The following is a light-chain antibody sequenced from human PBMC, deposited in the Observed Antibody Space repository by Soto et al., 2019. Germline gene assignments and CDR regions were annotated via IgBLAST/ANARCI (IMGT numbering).Light chain of an antibody. CDR2: SAS. CDR1: QGASNS. V-gene: IGKV1-17*03. CDR3: LQHNSYPWT. J-gene: IGKJ1*01. Sequence: DIQMTQSPSAISASVGDRVTITCRASQGASNSLAWFQQKPGTVPKRLIYSASSLQSGVPSRFSGSGSGTEFTLTISYLQPEDFATYYCLQHNSYPWTFGQGTKVDIK.